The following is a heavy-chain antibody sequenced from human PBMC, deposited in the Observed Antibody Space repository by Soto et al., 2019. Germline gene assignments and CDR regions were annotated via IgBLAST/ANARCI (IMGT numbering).Heavy chain of an antibody. CDR3: ARGIKYGDYSRWFDP. J-gene: IGHJ5*02. Sequence: ASVKVSCKASGGTFSSYAISWVRQAPVQGLEWMGGIIPIFGTANYAQKFQGRVMITADESTSTAYMELSSLRSEDTAVYYCARGIKYGDYSRWFDPWGPGTLVTVSS. D-gene: IGHD4-17*01. V-gene: IGHV1-69*13. CDR1: GGTFSSYA. CDR2: IIPIFGTA.